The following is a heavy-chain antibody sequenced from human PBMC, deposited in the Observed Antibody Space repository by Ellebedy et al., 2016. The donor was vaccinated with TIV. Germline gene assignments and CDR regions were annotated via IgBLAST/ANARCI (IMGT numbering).Heavy chain of an antibody. CDR1: GGSISNSDYY. Sequence: MPSETLSLTCTVSGGSISNSDYYWNWIRQPPGKGLEWIGRIYYIGSAYYNPSLKCRVTVPVATSKNQFSLNLSSVNAADTGVYYCARDPALPRGRFDTWGQGTLVTVSS. CDR3: ARDPALPRGRFDT. V-gene: IGHV4-39*07. CDR2: IYYIGSA. J-gene: IGHJ5*02.